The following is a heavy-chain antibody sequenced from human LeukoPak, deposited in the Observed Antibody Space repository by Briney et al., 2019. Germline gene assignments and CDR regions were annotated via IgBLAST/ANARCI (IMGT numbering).Heavy chain of an antibody. J-gene: IGHJ4*02. CDR3: ARTGYSSSWYPFDY. Sequence: GGSLRLSCAASGFTFSSYWMSWVRQAPGKGLEWVANIRQDGSEKYYVDSVKGRFTISRDHGKNSLYLQMNSLRAEDTAVYYCARTGYSSSWYPFDYWGQGTLATVSS. D-gene: IGHD6-13*01. V-gene: IGHV3-7*01. CDR2: IRQDGSEK. CDR1: GFTFSSYW.